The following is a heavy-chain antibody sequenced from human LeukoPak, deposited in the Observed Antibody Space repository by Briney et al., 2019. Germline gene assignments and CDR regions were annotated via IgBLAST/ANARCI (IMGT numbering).Heavy chain of an antibody. V-gene: IGHV3-21*04. Sequence: PGGSLRLSCAASGFTFSSYSMNWVRQAPGKGLEWVSSISSSSSYIYYADSVKGRFTISRDNSKNTLYLQMNSLRAEDTAVYYCAKAPPGGQLWFLFDYWGQGTLVTVSS. CDR1: GFTFSSYS. J-gene: IGHJ4*02. CDR2: ISSSSSYI. D-gene: IGHD5-18*01. CDR3: AKAPPGGQLWFLFDY.